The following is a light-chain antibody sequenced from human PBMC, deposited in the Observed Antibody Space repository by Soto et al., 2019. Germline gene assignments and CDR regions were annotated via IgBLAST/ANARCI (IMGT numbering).Light chain of an antibody. CDR3: QVWDSSSDHLV. CDR1: NIGSKS. Sequence: SSELTQPPSVSVAPGKTASVTCGGTNIGSKSVHWYQQKPGQAPVLVIYYVSARPSGIPERFSGSHSGDTATLTISRVEAGDEADYYCQVWDSSSDHLVFGGGTKLTVL. J-gene: IGLJ2*01. CDR2: YVS. V-gene: IGLV3-21*04.